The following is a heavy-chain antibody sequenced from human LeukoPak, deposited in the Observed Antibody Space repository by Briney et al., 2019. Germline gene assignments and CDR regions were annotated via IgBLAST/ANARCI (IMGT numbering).Heavy chain of an antibody. CDR1: VYTFTGYY. Sequence: ASVKVSCKASVYTFTGYYMHWVRQAPGQGLEWMGWINPNSGGTNYAQKFQGRVTMTRDTSISTAYMELSRLRSDDTTVYYCAYARAVAGIIDYWGQGTLVTVSS. CDR3: AYARAVAGIIDY. J-gene: IGHJ4*02. V-gene: IGHV1-2*02. CDR2: INPNSGGT. D-gene: IGHD6-19*01.